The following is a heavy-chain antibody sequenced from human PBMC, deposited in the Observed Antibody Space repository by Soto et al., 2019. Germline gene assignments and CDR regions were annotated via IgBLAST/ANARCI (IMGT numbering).Heavy chain of an antibody. CDR3: ARDARGDEAPMDY. Sequence: ASVKVSCKTSGYSFTNYDIHWVRQAAGQGLEWMGWINPNSGGTNYAQKFQGWVTMTRDTSISTAYMELSGLRSDDTAVYYCARDARGDEAPMDYWGQGTLVTVSS. CDR2: INPNSGGT. CDR1: GYSFTNYD. J-gene: IGHJ4*02. V-gene: IGHV1-2*04. D-gene: IGHD3-10*01.